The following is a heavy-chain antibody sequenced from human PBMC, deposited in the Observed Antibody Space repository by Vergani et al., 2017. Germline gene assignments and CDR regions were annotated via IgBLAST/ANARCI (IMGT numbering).Heavy chain of an antibody. V-gene: IGHV4-38-2*01. CDR1: GYSIGSGFY. D-gene: IGHD2-15*01. CDR3: ARSRPYCTSGSCPAI. Sequence: QVRLEESGPGLVKPSETLSLTCSVSGYSIGSGFYWAWIRQPPGEGLQWLTSIHNRGKTYHNPSLKSRVSVSLDTSKNRFSLNLPSVTATDTSVYYCARSRPYCTSGSCPAIWGQGTLVTVSS. J-gene: IGHJ4*02. CDR2: IHNRGKT.